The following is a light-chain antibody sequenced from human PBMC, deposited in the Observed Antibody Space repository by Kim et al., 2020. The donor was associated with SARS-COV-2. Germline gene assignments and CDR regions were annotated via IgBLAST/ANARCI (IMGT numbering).Light chain of an antibody. CDR1: SLRSYY. CDR3: NSRDSSGNHHWV. J-gene: IGLJ3*02. V-gene: IGLV3-19*01. CDR2: SYN. Sequence: LGQTIKITIQGASLRSYYASWYQQKPGQAPVLVIYSYNNPPSGFPDRFSGSSSGNTASFTITGAQAEDEADYYCNSRDSSGNHHWVFGGGTQLTVL.